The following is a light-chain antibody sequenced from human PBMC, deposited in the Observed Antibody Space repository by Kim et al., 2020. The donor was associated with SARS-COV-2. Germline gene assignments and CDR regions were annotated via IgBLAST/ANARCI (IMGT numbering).Light chain of an antibody. CDR1: QGIGKY. CDR3: QKYNSAPRT. V-gene: IGKV1-27*01. J-gene: IGKJ4*01. CDR2: AAS. Sequence: DIQMTQSPSSLSASVGDRVTITCRASQGIGKYLAWYQQKSGRVPKLLIYAASTLQSGVPSRFSGRGSETDFTLTISSLQPEDVATYYCQKYNSAPRTFGGGTKVDIK.